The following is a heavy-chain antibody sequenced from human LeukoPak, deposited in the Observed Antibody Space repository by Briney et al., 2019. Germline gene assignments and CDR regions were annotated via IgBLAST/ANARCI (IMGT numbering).Heavy chain of an antibody. V-gene: IGHV3-48*03. CDR3: ARDGMAIAGLVYYYYGMDV. J-gene: IGHJ6*02. Sequence: GGSLRLSCAASGFTFSSYEMNWVRQAPGKGLEWVSYISSSGSTIYYVDSVKGRFTISRDNAKNSLYLQMNSLRAEDTAVYYCARDGMAIAGLVYYYYGMDVWGQGTTVTVSS. D-gene: IGHD1-1*01. CDR1: GFTFSSYE. CDR2: ISSSGSTI.